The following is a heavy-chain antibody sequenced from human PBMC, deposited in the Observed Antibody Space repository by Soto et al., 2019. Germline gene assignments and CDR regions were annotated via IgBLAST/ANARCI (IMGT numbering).Heavy chain of an antibody. V-gene: IGHV1-69*01. CDR3: ARSQGSSTSLEIYYYYYYGMDV. J-gene: IGHJ6*02. Sequence: QVQLVQSGAEVKKPGSSVKVSCKASGGTFSSYAISWVRQAPGQGLEWMGGIIPISGTANYAQKFQGRVTITADETTRTAYMEVSILRSEDTAVYYCARSQGSSTSLEIYYYYYYGMDVWGQGTTVTVSS. CDR2: IIPISGTA. CDR1: GGTFSSYA. D-gene: IGHD2-2*01.